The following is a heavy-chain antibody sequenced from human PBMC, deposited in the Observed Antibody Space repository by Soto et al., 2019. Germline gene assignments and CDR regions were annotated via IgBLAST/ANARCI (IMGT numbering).Heavy chain of an antibody. CDR2: IWYDGSNK. Sequence: QVQLVESGGGVVQPGRSLRLSCAASGFTFSSYGMHWVRQAPGKGLEWVAVIWYDGSNKYYADSVKGRFTISRDNSKNPLYLQMNSLRAEDTAVYYCARSGGLGDDYGSEIDYWGQGTLVTVSS. CDR1: GFTFSSYG. D-gene: IGHD4-17*01. J-gene: IGHJ4*02. V-gene: IGHV3-33*01. CDR3: ARSGGLGDDYGSEIDY.